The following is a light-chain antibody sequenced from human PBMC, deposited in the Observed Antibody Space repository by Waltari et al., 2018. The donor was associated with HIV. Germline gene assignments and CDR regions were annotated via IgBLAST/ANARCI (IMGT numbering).Light chain of an antibody. CDR1: SGSIASNF. CDR2: DDN. CDR3: QSYDSSNQCV. J-gene: IGLJ3*02. V-gene: IGLV6-57*01. Sequence: NFMLAQPHSVSGSPGKTVTMSCTRSSGSIASNFVQQYRQRPDSSPTILISDDNQRPPGVPVRFSGSIDSSSNAAALTISGLKTEDEADYYSQSYDSSNQCVFGGGTKLTVL.